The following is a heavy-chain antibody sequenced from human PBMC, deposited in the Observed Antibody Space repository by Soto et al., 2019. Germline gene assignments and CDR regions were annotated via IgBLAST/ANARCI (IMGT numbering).Heavy chain of an antibody. CDR1: GYTFTSYG. V-gene: IGHV1-18*01. Sequence: ASVKVSCKASGYTFTSYGISWVRQAPGQGLEWMGWISAYNGNTNYAQKLQGRVTMTTDTSTSTAYMELRSLRSDDTAVYYCARDPYCSSTSCHPPFDYWGQGTLVTVSS. D-gene: IGHD2-2*01. CDR3: ARDPYCSSTSCHPPFDY. J-gene: IGHJ4*02. CDR2: ISAYNGNT.